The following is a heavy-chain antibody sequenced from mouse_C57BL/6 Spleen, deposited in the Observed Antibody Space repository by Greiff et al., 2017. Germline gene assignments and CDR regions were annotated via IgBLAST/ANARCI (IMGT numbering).Heavy chain of an antibody. J-gene: IGHJ1*03. D-gene: IGHD2-3*01. CDR2: ISDGGSYT. Sequence: EVKLVESGGGLVKPGGSLKLSCAASGFTFSSYAMSWVRQTPEKRLEWVATISDGGSYTYYPDNVKGRFTISRDNAKNNLYLQMSHLKSEDTAMYYCARDDGYCSDVCGTGTTVTVSS. CDR1: GFTFSSYA. V-gene: IGHV5-4*01. CDR3: ARDDGYCSDV.